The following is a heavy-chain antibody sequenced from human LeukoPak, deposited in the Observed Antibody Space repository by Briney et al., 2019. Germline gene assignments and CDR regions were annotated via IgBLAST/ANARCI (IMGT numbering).Heavy chain of an antibody. Sequence: GASVKVSCKASGYTFIGYYLHWVRQAPGQRLEWIGWIVVGSGNTNYAQKFQERVTITRDMSTSTAYMELSSLRSEDTAVYYCAARTGYCSSTSCSMDVWGKGTTVTASS. V-gene: IGHV1-58*01. CDR2: IVVGSGNT. J-gene: IGHJ6*03. D-gene: IGHD2-2*01. CDR1: GYTFIGYY. CDR3: AARTGYCSSTSCSMDV.